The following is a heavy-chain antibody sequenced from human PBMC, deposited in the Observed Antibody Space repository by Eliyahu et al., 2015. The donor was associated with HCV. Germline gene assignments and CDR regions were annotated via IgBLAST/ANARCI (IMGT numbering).Heavy chain of an antibody. V-gene: IGHV3-7*01. Sequence: EAQLVESGGGSAQPGGSLTLSCSASGFTFNNYWMAWIRQAPGKGLEWVANINQDGSAKYYVDSVKGXFSISRDNARNSLSLHMNSLRAADTAVYHCTKVARGFADYWGQGTPVSXSS. CDR2: INQDGSAK. CDR1: GFTFNNYW. J-gene: IGHJ4*02. CDR3: TKVARGFADY. D-gene: IGHD3-10*01.